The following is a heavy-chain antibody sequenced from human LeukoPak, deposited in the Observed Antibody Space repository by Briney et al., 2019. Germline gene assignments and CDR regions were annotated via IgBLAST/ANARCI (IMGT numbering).Heavy chain of an antibody. CDR2: ISSSSSTI. V-gene: IGHV3-48*02. CDR3: ARGRYDYDN. D-gene: IGHD3-16*01. J-gene: IGHJ4*02. CDR1: GFTFSSYS. Sequence: PGGSLRLSCAASGFTFSSYSMNWVRQAPGKGLEWVSYISSSSSTIYYADSVKGRFTISRDNAKNSLYLQMTSLRDEDTAVYYCARGRYDYDNWGQGTLVTASS.